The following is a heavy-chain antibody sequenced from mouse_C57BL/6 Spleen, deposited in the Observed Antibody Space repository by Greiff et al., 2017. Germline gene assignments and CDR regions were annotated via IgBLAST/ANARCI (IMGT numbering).Heavy chain of an antibody. CDR1: GYTFTSYW. CDR2: IDPSDSCT. CDR3: ARDSAMDD. J-gene: IGHJ4*01. Sequence: VQLQQPGAELVMPGASVKLSCKASGYTFTSYWMHWVKQRPGQGLEWIGDIDPSDSCTNYNQKFKGKSTLTVDKSSSTAYMQLSSLTSEDSAVYYCARDSAMDDWGQGTSVTVSS. V-gene: IGHV1-69*01.